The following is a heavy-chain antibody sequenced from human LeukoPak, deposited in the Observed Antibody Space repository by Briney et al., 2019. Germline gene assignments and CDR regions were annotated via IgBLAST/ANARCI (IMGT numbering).Heavy chain of an antibody. CDR1: GFTFDDYA. D-gene: IGHD6-13*01. CDR3: AKDGAPAAGEDYFDY. Sequence: PGGSLRLSCAASGFTFDDYAMHWVRQAPGKGLEWDSLINWTGDTTYYADSVKGRFTISRDNSKNTLYLQMNSLRAEDTAVYYCAKDGAPAAGEDYFDYWGQGTLVTVSS. J-gene: IGHJ4*02. V-gene: IGHV3-43D*03. CDR2: INWTGDTT.